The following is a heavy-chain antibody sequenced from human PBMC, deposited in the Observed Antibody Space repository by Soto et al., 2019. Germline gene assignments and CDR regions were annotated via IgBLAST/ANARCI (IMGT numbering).Heavy chain of an antibody. CDR2: IIPIFGTA. D-gene: IGHD2-15*01. V-gene: IGHV1-69*13. CDR1: GGTFSSYA. Sequence: ASVKVSCKASGGTFSSYAISWVRQAPGQGLEWMGGIIPIFGTANYAQKFQGRVTITADESTSTAYMELSSLRSEDTAVYYCASSYCSGGSCYASYFDLWGRGTLVTVSS. CDR3: ASSYCSGGSCYASYFDL. J-gene: IGHJ2*01.